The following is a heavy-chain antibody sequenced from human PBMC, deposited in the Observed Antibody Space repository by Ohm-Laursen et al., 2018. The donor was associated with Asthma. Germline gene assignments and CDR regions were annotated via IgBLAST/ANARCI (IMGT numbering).Heavy chain of an antibody. CDR3: ARGRSGGCYWGPCDFNSPLDV. V-gene: IGHV3-11*01. CDR2: ISASAGTM. Sequence: SLRLSCAASGFTFSTYGMTWIRQAPGKGLEWISYISASAGTMYYADSVKGRFTISRDNAKKSLFLHMSSLRAEDTAVYYCARGRSGGCYWGPCDFNSPLDVWGQGTTVIVSS. CDR1: GFTFSTYG. D-gene: IGHD2-15*01. J-gene: IGHJ6*02.